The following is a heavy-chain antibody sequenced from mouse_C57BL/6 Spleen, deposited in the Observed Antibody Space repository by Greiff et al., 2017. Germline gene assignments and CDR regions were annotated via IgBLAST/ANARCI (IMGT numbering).Heavy chain of an antibody. CDR1: GYTFTSYW. CDR3: SLNWLDY. J-gene: IGHJ2*01. V-gene: IGHV1-59*01. CDR2: IDPSDSYT. Sequence: QVQLQQSGAELVRPGTSVKLSCKASGYTFTSYWMHWVKQRPGQGLEWIGVIDPSDSYTNYNQKFKGKATLTVDTSSSTAYMQLSSLTSEDSAVYYCSLNWLDYWGQGTTLTVSS. D-gene: IGHD4-1*02.